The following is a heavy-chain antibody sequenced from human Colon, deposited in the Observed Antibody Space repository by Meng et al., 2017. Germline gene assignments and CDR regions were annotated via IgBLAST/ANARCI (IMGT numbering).Heavy chain of an antibody. CDR1: GDSISSGSYY. V-gene: IGHV4-61*02. Sequence: SETLSLTCTVSGDSISSGSYYWSWLRQPAGKGLEWIGRIYTSGKTNYNPSLKSRVTMSVDTSKNHFSLNLNSVTDADTAVYYCARDRAVAGTKLFEYWGQGTLGTVSS. D-gene: IGHD6-19*01. CDR3: ARDRAVAGTKLFEY. CDR2: IYTSGKT. J-gene: IGHJ4*02.